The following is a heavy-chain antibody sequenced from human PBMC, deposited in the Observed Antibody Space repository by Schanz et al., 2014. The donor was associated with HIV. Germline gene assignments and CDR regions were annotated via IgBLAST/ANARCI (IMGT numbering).Heavy chain of an antibody. J-gene: IGHJ6*02. CDR1: GFTFSNYA. Sequence: EVQLLESGGGLVQPGGSLRLSCAASGFTFSNYAMSWVRQAPGKGLEWVSGISDTGVRTNYADSVKGRFTISRDNAKNSLYLQMNSLRAEDTAVYYCARVSQITHIVVVTASWVDVWGQGTTVTVSS. CDR2: ISDTGVRT. CDR3: ARVSQITHIVVVTASWVDV. V-gene: IGHV3-23*01. D-gene: IGHD2-21*02.